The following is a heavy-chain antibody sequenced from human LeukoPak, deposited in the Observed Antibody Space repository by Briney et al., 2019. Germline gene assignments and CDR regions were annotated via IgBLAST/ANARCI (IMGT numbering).Heavy chain of an antibody. V-gene: IGHV4-34*01. Sequence: SQTLSLTCAVYGGSFSGYYCSWIRQPPGGGLEWIGEINHSGSPNYNPSLKSRVTISIDTSTKQFSMQLSSVTAADTAVYYCARAALQDSGIAGAVEWFDRWGQGTLVIVSS. CDR3: ARAALQDSGIAGAVEWFDR. CDR2: INHSGSP. D-gene: IGHD6-19*01. CDR1: GGSFSGYY. J-gene: IGHJ5*02.